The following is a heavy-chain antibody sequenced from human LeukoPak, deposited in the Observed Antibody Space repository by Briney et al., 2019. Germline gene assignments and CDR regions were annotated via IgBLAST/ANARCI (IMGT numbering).Heavy chain of an antibody. Sequence: PGGSLRLSCSASGLTFSNYYVHWFRQAPGKGLEWVEDIWYDGSNKYYVDSVKGRFTISRDISKNTLYLQMNSLSAEDTAVYYCARHGYNYGFDYWGQGTLVTVSS. J-gene: IGHJ4*02. CDR3: ARHGYNYGFDY. CDR2: IWYDGSNK. V-gene: IGHV3-33*08. D-gene: IGHD5-24*01. CDR1: GLTFSNYY.